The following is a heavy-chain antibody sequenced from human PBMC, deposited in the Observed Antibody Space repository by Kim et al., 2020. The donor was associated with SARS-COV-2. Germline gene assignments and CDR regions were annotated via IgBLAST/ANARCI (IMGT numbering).Heavy chain of an antibody. CDR2: IYYSGST. V-gene: IGHV4-39*07. CDR1: GGSISSSSYY. Sequence: SETLSLTCTVSGGSISSSSYYWGWIRQPPGKGLEWIGSIYYSGSTYYNPSLKSRVTISVDTSKNQFSLKLSSVTAADTAVYYCARARGYDILTGPWWYFDLWGRGTLVTVSS. CDR3: ARARGYDILTGPWWYFDL. D-gene: IGHD3-9*01. J-gene: IGHJ2*01.